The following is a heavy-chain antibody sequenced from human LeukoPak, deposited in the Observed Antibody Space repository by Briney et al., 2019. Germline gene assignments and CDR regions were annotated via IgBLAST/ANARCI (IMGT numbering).Heavy chain of an antibody. Sequence: GRSLRLSCAASGFTFSSYGMHWVRQAPGKGLEWVSLIWYDGGNKYYADSVKGRFTISRDNSKNTLYLQMNSLRAEDTAVYYCARDWGKGDYWGQGTLVTVSS. J-gene: IGHJ4*02. CDR3: ARDWGKGDY. CDR2: IWYDGGNK. V-gene: IGHV3-33*01. CDR1: GFTFSSYG. D-gene: IGHD3-16*01.